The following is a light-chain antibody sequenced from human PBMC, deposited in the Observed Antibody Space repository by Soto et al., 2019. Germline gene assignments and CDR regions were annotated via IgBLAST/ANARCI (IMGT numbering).Light chain of an antibody. CDR3: ETWDSYTVV. CDR1: SGLSSYI. V-gene: IGLV4-60*03. J-gene: IGLJ2*01. CDR2: LEGSGIY. Sequence: QPVLTQSSSASASLGSSVTLTCTLSSGLSSYIITWHQQQPGKAPRYLMQLEGSGIYNKGSGVPDRFSGSSSGTDRYLTISNLQSDDEADYYCETWDSYTVVFGGGTKLTVL.